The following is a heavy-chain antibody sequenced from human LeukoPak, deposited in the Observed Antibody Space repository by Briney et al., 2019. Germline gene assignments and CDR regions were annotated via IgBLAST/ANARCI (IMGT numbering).Heavy chain of an antibody. CDR1: GFTFSSYN. CDR2: ISSSSSYI. Sequence: GGSLRLSCAASGFTFSSYNMNWVRQAPGKGLEWVSFISSSSSYIYYADSVKGRFTISRDNAKNSLYLQMDSLRAEDTAVYYCARDYGGSSPFDYWGQGTLVTVSS. J-gene: IGHJ4*02. D-gene: IGHD4-23*01. V-gene: IGHV3-21*01. CDR3: ARDYGGSSPFDY.